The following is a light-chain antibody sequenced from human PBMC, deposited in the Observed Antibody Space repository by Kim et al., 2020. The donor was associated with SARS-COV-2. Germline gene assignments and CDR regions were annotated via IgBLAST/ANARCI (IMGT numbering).Light chain of an antibody. CDR1: SSNFGYVY. CDR3: AAWDDRLSAWV. J-gene: IGLJ3*02. CDR2: RND. Sequence: QSVLAQPPSASGTPGQRVTISCSGNSSNFGYVYVHWYQQLPGSAPKLLVYRNDQRPSGVPDRFSGSKSGTSASLAVSGLRSEDEADYYCAAWDDRLSAWVFGGGTQLTVL. V-gene: IGLV1-47*01.